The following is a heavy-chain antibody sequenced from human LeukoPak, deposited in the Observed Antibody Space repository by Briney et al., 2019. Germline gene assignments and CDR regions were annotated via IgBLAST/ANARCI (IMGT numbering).Heavy chain of an antibody. CDR3: ARGRISAPNTGAFDI. Sequence: SETLSLTCNVSGGSISNYYWNWIRQPPGKGXXXXXXMYHTGITSYNPSLKSRVTISLDRSKSQFSLKLTSVTAADTAVYYCARGRISAPNTGAFDIWGQGTMGTVSS. D-gene: IGHD6-13*01. CDR1: GGSISNYY. J-gene: IGHJ3*02. CDR2: MYHTGIT. V-gene: IGHV4-59*01.